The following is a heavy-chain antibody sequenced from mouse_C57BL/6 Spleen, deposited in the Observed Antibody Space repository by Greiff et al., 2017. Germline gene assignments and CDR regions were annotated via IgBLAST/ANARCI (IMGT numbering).Heavy chain of an antibody. Sequence: EVQRVESGPELVKPGASVKISCKASGYSFTGYYMNWVKQSPEKSLEWIGEINPSTGGTTYNQKFKAKATLTVDKSSSTAYMQLKSLTSEDSAVYYCARDGYYGYWGQGTTLTVSS. CDR3: ARDGYYGY. V-gene: IGHV1-42*01. CDR1: GYSFTGYY. CDR2: INPSTGGT. D-gene: IGHD2-3*01. J-gene: IGHJ2*01.